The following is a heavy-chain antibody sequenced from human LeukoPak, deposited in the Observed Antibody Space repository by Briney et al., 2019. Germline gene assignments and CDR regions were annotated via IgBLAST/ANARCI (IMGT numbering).Heavy chain of an antibody. J-gene: IGHJ5*02. CDR3: ARESDRYCFSTGCPNWFDP. D-gene: IGHD2-2*01. CDR1: GGSISSGSYY. V-gene: IGHV4-39*07. CDR2: LYYSGST. Sequence: SETLSLTCTVSGGSISSGSYYWGWIRQPPGKGLEWIGSLYYSGSTYYNPSLKSRVTMSVDTAKNQFSLKLKSVTAAVTAVYYCARESDRYCFSTGCPNWFDPWGQGTLVTVSS.